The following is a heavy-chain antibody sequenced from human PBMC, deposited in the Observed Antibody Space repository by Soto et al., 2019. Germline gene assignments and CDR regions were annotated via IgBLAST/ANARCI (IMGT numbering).Heavy chain of an antibody. CDR2: ISSDGSNK. CDR3: ARVPGYGGFNWHLDL. D-gene: IGHD4-17*01. J-gene: IGHJ2*01. Sequence: QVQLVESGGGVVQPGRSLRLSCAASGFTFSSYALLWVRQAPGKGLEWGAVISSDGSNKYHADSVKGRFTISRDNSKNTLYLQMNSLRPEDTAVYYCARVPGYGGFNWHLDLGGRGTLVIVSP. CDR1: GFTFSSYA. V-gene: IGHV3-30-3*01.